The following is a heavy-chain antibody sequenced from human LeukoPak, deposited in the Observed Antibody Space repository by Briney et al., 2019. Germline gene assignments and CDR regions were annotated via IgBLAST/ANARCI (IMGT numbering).Heavy chain of an antibody. Sequence: SETLSLTRTVSGGSISSYYWSWIRQPPGKGLEWIGSIYYSGSTYYNPSLKSRVTISVDTSKNQFSLKLSSVTAADTAVYYCARLAPRDIVVVPAAIGCHFDYWGQGTLVTVSS. CDR2: IYYSGST. CDR1: GGSISSYY. CDR3: ARLAPRDIVVVPAAIGCHFDY. D-gene: IGHD2-2*01. J-gene: IGHJ4*02. V-gene: IGHV4-39*01.